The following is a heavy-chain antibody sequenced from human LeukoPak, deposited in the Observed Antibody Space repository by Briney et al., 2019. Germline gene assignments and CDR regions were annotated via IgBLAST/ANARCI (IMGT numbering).Heavy chain of an antibody. J-gene: IGHJ4*02. D-gene: IGHD5-18*01. CDR3: ARGPPYSYGPRAFDY. V-gene: IGHV1-8*02. CDR2: MNPNSGNT. Sequence: ASVKVSCKASGYTFTSYYIHWVRQAPGQGLEWMGWMNPNSGNTGYAQKFQGRVTMTRNTSISTAYMELSSLRSEDTAVYYCARGPPYSYGPRAFDYWGQGTLVTVSS. CDR1: GYTFTSYY.